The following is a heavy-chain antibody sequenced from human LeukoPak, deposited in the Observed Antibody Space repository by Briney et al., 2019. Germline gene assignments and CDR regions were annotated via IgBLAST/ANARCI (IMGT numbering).Heavy chain of an antibody. CDR3: ARSQDSSSDAFDV. Sequence: GEPLKISCKGSGYTFTNYWIGWGRQMPGKGLEWMGIIYPDDSETAFSPSFQAQVTISADKSINTAFLQWSSLKASDTAMYYCARSQDSSSDAFDVWGQGTMVTVSS. J-gene: IGHJ3*01. D-gene: IGHD6-13*01. CDR1: GYTFTNYW. V-gene: IGHV5-51*01. CDR2: IYPDDSET.